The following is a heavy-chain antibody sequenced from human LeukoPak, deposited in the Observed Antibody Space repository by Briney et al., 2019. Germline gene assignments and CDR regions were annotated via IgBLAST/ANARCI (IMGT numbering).Heavy chain of an antibody. CDR1: GYTFTGYY. Sequence: ASVKVSCKASGYTFTGYYMHWVRQAPGQGLEWMGRINPNSGGTNYAQKFQGRVTMTRDTSISTVYMELSRLRSDDTAVYYCARGADSSGISDFDYWGQGTLVTVSS. J-gene: IGHJ4*02. V-gene: IGHV1-2*06. CDR3: ARGADSSGISDFDY. D-gene: IGHD6-19*01. CDR2: INPNSGGT.